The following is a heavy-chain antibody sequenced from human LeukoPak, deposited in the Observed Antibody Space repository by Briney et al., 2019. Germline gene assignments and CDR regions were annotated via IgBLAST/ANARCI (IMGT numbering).Heavy chain of an antibody. CDR2: ISGSGGDT. CDR1: GFTFSSYA. J-gene: IGHJ4*02. D-gene: IGHD3-22*01. V-gene: IGHV3-23*01. CDR3: AKYDSFDHYYDSSGRFDC. Sequence: GGSLRLSCAASGFTFSSYAMSWVRQAPGKGLAWVSAISGSGGDTYYAGSVKGRFTISRDNSKNTLFLQMNSLRAEDTAVYYCAKYDSFDHYYDSSGRFDCWGQGTLVTVSS.